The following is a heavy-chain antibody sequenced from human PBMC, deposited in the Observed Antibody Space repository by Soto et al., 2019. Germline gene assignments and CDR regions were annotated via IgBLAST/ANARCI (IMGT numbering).Heavy chain of an antibody. CDR2: TSAYNGNT. CDR1: GYTFTNFG. Sequence: QVQLVQSGAEVKKPGASVKVSCKASGYTFTNFGISWVRQAPGQGLEWMGWTSAYNGNTNYAQNFQGRVTMTTDTSTSTAYMDLRSPRSDDTAVYFCASGGTPIDSSGQGTLVTVSS. V-gene: IGHV1-18*01. J-gene: IGHJ4*02. D-gene: IGHD3-16*01. CDR3: ASGGTPIDS.